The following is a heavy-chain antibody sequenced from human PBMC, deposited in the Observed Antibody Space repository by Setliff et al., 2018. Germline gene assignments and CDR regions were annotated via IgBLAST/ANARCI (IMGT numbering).Heavy chain of an antibody. V-gene: IGHV4-39*07. CDR2: IYYSGST. CDR3: ARDRITVFGVVIPFDY. J-gene: IGHJ4*02. Sequence: EPLSLTCTVSGGSISSSSYYWGWIRQPPGKGLEWIGSIYYSGSTYYNPSLKSRVTISVDTSKNQFSLKLSSVTAADTAVYYCARDRITVFGVVIPFDYWGQGTLVTVSS. D-gene: IGHD3-3*01. CDR1: GGSISSSSYY.